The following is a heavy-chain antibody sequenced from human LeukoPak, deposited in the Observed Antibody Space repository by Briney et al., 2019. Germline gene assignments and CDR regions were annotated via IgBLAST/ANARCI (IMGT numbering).Heavy chain of an antibody. CDR3: ARGTSYDMDV. CDR1: GGSISSGSYY. CDR2: MHTSGTT. Sequence: SKTLPLTCTVSGGSISSGSYYWSWIRQPAGKGLGWIGRMHTSGTTNYNPSLKSRVTISVDTSKNHFSLKLSSVTAADTAIYFCARGTSYDMDVWGKGTTVSVSS. D-gene: IGHD3-10*01. V-gene: IGHV4-61*02. J-gene: IGHJ6*03.